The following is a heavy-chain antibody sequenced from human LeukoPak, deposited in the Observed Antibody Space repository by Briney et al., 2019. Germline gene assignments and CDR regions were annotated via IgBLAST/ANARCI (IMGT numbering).Heavy chain of an antibody. J-gene: IGHJ6*02. V-gene: IGHV3-9*01. D-gene: IGHD3-10*01. CDR2: IAWNGGRA. Sequence: GRSLRLSCVASGFTFDDFAMHWVRQVPGKGLEWVSGIAWNGGRAAFADSVKGRFNISRDNDKNSLYLQMNSLRPEDTAFYYCAKDRGTVLKGGSWRMDVWGQGTTVTVSS. CDR1: GFTFDDFA. CDR3: AKDRGTVLKGGSWRMDV.